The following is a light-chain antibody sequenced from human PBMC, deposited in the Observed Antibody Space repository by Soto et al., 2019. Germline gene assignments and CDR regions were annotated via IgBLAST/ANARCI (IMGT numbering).Light chain of an antibody. V-gene: IGKV3-15*01. CDR2: GAS. CDR1: QSVSRD. J-gene: IGKJ1*01. CDR3: QQYDKWPTWT. Sequence: EIVLTQSPATLSVSPGERAPLSCRASQSVSRDLAWYQQKPGQAPRLLIYGASTRAPSIPARFSGSGSGTDFTLTISSLQSEDSAVYYCQQYDKWPTWTFGQGTKVDIK.